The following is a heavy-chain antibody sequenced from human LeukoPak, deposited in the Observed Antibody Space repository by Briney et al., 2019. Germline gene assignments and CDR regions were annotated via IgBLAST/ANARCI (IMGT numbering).Heavy chain of an antibody. CDR2: IIPILGIA. D-gene: IGHD4-11*01. J-gene: IGHJ5*02. Sequence: ASVKVSXKASGGTFSSYTISWVRQAPGQGLEWMGRIIPILGIANYAQKFQGRVTITADKSTSTAYMELRSLRSDDTAVYYCARDLYRDSLPVSWFDPWGQGTLVTVSS. V-gene: IGHV1-69*04. CDR1: GGTFSSYT. CDR3: ARDLYRDSLPVSWFDP.